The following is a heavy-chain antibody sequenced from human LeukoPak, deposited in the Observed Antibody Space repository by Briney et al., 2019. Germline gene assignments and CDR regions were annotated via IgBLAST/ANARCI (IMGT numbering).Heavy chain of an antibody. V-gene: IGHV3-21*01. D-gene: IGHD2-15*01. CDR2: ISSSSSYI. CDR3: ARDLQDIVVVVAAKYYYYYGMDV. CDR1: GFTFSSYS. J-gene: IGHJ6*02. Sequence: GGSLRLSCAASGFTFSSYSMTWVRQAPGEGLEWVSSISSSSSYIYYADSVKGRFTISRDNAKNSLYLQMNSLRAEDTAVYYCARDLQDIVVVVAAKYYYYYGMDVWGQGTTVTVSS.